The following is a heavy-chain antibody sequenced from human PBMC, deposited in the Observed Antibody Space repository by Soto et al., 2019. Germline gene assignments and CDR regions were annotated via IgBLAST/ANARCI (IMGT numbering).Heavy chain of an antibody. CDR2: ISAYNGNT. Sequence: QVQLVQSGAEVKKPGAAVKVSCKASGYTFVSYGISWVRQAPGQGLEWKGWISAYNGNTNYAPNLQGRVHMTTDTSTSTAYMELRSPSSDDTAVYYCARDLIAVRPGWFDPWGQGTLVTVSS. CDR1: GYTFVSYG. CDR3: ARDLIAVRPGWFDP. J-gene: IGHJ5*02. V-gene: IGHV1-18*04. D-gene: IGHD6-6*01.